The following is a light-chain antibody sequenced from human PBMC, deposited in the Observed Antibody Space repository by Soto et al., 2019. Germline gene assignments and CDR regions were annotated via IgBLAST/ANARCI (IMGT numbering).Light chain of an antibody. V-gene: IGKV1-5*01. Sequence: DIQMTQSPSTLSASVEARVTITCRASQSISSWLAWYQQKPGKAPKLLIYDASSLESGVPSRFSGSGSGTEFTLTISSLQPDDFATYYCQQYNSYSPTFGQGTKVDIK. CDR1: QSISSW. J-gene: IGKJ1*01. CDR2: DAS. CDR3: QQYNSYSPT.